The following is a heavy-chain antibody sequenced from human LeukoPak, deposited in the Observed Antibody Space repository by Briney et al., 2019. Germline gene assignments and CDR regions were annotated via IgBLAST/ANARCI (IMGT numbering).Heavy chain of an antibody. CDR2: IRSRVYGGTT. Sequence: GGSLRLSCTVSGFTFGDSAMSWVRQAPGKGLEWVAFIRSRVYGGTTEYAASMKGRFTISRDDSKSIAYLQMNSLKTEDTAVYYCTREVPGYHDYPLHYYYMDVWGKGTTVTVSS. V-gene: IGHV3-49*04. CDR1: GFTFGDSA. CDR3: TREVPGYHDYPLHYYYMDV. D-gene: IGHD4-11*01. J-gene: IGHJ6*03.